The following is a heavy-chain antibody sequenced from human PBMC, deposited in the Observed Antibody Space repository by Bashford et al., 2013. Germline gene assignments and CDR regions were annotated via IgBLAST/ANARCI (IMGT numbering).Heavy chain of an antibody. D-gene: IGHD3-3*01. V-gene: IGHV3-48*03. CDR3: ARDGSGNYGMDV. Sequence: GGSLRLSCAASGFTFSSYEMNWVRQAPGKGLEWVAHISSGGITIHYADSVKGRFTISRDNAKKSVYLQMKSLRAEDTGVYYCARDGSGNYGMDVWGQGTTVTVSS. CDR2: ISSGGITI. J-gene: IGHJ6*02. CDR1: GFTFSSYE.